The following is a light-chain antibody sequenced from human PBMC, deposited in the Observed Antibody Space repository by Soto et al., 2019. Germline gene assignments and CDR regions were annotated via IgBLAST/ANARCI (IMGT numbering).Light chain of an antibody. CDR1: QSVSNTY. CDR3: QQYGSSPPT. V-gene: IGKV3-20*01. Sequence: IVLTQSPGTLSLSPGDTATLSCRASQSVSNTYLAWYQQKPGQGPRLLIYGASSRATGTPDRFSGSGSGTDFTLTINRLEPEDFALYYCQQYGSSPPTLGQGTKVDIK. J-gene: IGKJ1*01. CDR2: GAS.